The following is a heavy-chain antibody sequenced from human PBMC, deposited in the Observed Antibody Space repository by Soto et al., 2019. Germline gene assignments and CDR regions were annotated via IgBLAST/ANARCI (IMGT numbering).Heavy chain of an antibody. V-gene: IGHV1-24*01. CDR2: FDPEDGET. J-gene: IGHJ1*01. Sequence: ASVKVSCKVSGYTLTELSMHWVRQAPGKGLEWMGGFDPEDGETIYAQKFQGRVTMTEDTSTDTAYMELSSLRSEDTAVYYCATDIYGDYGEYFQHWGQGTLVTVSS. CDR1: GYTLTELS. CDR3: ATDIYGDYGEYFQH. D-gene: IGHD4-17*01.